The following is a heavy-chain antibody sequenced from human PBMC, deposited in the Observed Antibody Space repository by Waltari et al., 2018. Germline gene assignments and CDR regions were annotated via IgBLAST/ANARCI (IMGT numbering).Heavy chain of an antibody. J-gene: IGHJ6*03. CDR3: ARSVTIFGVVAKKYYYYYMDV. V-gene: IGHV1-69*05. CDR1: GGTFSSYA. Sequence: QVQLVQSGAEVKKPGSSVKVSCKASGGTFSSYAISWVRQAPGQGLEWMGGIIPIFGTANYAQKFQGRATITTDESTSTAYMELSSLRSEDTAVYYFARSVTIFGVVAKKYYYYYMDVWGKGTTVTVSS. CDR2: IIPIFGTA. D-gene: IGHD3-3*01.